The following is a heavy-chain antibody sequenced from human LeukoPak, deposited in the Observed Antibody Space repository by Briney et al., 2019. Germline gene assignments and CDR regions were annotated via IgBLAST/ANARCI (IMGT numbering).Heavy chain of an antibody. Sequence: PGGSLRLSCAASGFTFSSYEMNWVRQAPGKGLEWVSYISSSGSTIYYADSVKGRFTISRDNAKNSLYLQMNSLRAEDTAVYYCARVGGSYLYFDYWGQGILVTVSS. V-gene: IGHV3-48*03. CDR1: GFTFSSYE. CDR2: ISSSGSTI. J-gene: IGHJ4*02. D-gene: IGHD1-26*01. CDR3: ARVGGSYLYFDY.